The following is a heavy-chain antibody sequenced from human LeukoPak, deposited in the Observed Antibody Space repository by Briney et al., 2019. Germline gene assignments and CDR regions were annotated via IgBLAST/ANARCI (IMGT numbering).Heavy chain of an antibody. D-gene: IGHD3-10*01. CDR1: GFSVSSNY. Sequence: GGSLRLSCAASGFSVSSNYMSWVRQAPGKGLEWVSVIYSGGSKYYADSVKGRLTISGDNSKNTVYLQMNSLRAEDTAVYYCARANHYGAFDYWGQGTLITVSS. CDR3: ARANHYGAFDY. J-gene: IGHJ4*02. V-gene: IGHV3-53*01. CDR2: IYSGGSK.